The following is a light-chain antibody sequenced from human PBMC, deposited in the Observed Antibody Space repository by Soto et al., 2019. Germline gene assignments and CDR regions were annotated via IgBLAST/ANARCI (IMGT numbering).Light chain of an antibody. J-gene: IGLJ3*02. CDR3: GTWDSSLSAGV. CDR2: DDN. CDR1: GSNIGNNY. V-gene: IGLV1-51*01. Sequence: QSVLTQPPSVSAAPGQRVTISCSGSGSNIGNNYVSWYQQLPGTAPKLLINDDNERPSGIPDRFTASKSGTSATLVITGLQTGDEADYYCGTWDSSLSAGVFGRGTKVTVL.